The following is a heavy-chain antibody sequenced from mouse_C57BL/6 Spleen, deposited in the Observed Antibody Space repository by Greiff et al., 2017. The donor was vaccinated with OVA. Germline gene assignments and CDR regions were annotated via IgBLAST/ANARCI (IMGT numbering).Heavy chain of an antibody. CDR1: GYTFTSYW. CDR3: SIRDSNYTSWYFDV. V-gene: IGHV1-64*01. Sequence: QVQLQQPGAELVKPGASVKLSCKASGYTFTSYWMHWVKQRPGQGLEWIGMIHPNSGSTNYNEKFKSKATLTVDKSSSTAYMQLSSLTSEDSAVYYCSIRDSNYTSWYFDVWGTGTTVTVSS. CDR2: IHPNSGST. D-gene: IGHD2-5*01. J-gene: IGHJ1*03.